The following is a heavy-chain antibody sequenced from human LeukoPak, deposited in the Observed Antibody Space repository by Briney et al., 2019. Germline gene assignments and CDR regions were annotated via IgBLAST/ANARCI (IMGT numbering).Heavy chain of an antibody. J-gene: IGHJ3*02. D-gene: IGHD3-22*01. CDR1: GFTFSNYA. Sequence: GGSLRLSCAASGFTFSNYAMSWVRQAPGKGLEWVSGISGSGGSTYYGDSVKGRFTISRDNAKNSLYLQMNSLRAEDTAVYYCARFSSGDAFDIWGQGTMVTVSS. V-gene: IGHV3-23*01. CDR2: ISGSGGST. CDR3: ARFSSGDAFDI.